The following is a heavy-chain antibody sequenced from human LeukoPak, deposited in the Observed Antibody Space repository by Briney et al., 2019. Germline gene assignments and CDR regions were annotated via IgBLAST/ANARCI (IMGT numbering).Heavy chain of an antibody. CDR2: IFHSGTT. CDR3: AKSIASAGTNSCYYMDV. Sequence: SETLYLTCTVSGYSISTGYYWGWIRQSPEKGLEWIGSIFHSGTTYYNPSLKSRVTLSVDTSKNQFSLRLSSVTAADTAVYFCAKSIASAGTNSCYYMDVWGKGTTVTVSS. V-gene: IGHV4-38-2*02. CDR1: GYSISTGYY. D-gene: IGHD6-13*01. J-gene: IGHJ6*03.